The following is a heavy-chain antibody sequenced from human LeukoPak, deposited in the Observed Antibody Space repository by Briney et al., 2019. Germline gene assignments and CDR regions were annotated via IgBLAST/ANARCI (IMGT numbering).Heavy chain of an antibody. CDR3: ARKLAYCGGDCYSVDY. CDR2: ISAYNGNT. D-gene: IGHD2-21*02. V-gene: IGHV1-18*01. CDR1: GYTFTSYG. Sequence: GASVKVSCKASGYTFTSYGISWVRQAPGQGLEWMGWISAYNGNTNYAQKLQGRVTMTTDTSTSTAYMELRSLRSDDTAVYHCARKLAYCGGDCYSVDYWGQGTLVTVSS. J-gene: IGHJ4*02.